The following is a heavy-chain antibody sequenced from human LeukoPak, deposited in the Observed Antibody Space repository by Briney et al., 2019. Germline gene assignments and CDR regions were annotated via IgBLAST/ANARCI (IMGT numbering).Heavy chain of an antibody. Sequence: PSETLSLTCTVSGGSISDHYWTWLRQSPGKGLEWLAYINYSGDTNYNPSLKSRVTMSVDTSKNQFSLKLSSVTAADTAVYYCAREAGLGSGSPLYYYGMDVWGQGTTVTVSS. CDR1: GGSISDHY. CDR3: AREAGLGSGSPLYYYGMDV. J-gene: IGHJ6*02. D-gene: IGHD3-10*01. CDR2: INYSGDT. V-gene: IGHV4-59*11.